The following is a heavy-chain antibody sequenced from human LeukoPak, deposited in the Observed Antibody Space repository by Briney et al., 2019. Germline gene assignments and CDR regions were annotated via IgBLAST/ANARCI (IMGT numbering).Heavy chain of an antibody. CDR1: GFTLRSYA. J-gene: IGHJ6*03. CDR3: ARVGEGRYYQYYYMDV. V-gene: IGHV3-64*01. D-gene: IGHD1-26*01. CDR2: ISKNGGNT. Sequence: PGGSLRLSCAASGFTLRSYAMHWVRQAPGKGLEYVSAISKNGGNTYYANSVKGRFSISRDNSKNTLYLQMGSLRTEDMAVYYCARVGEGRYYQYYYMDVWGKGITVTVSS.